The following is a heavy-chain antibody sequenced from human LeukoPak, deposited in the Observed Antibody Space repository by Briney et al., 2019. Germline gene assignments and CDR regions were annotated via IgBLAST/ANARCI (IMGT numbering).Heavy chain of an antibody. D-gene: IGHD3-9*01. CDR3: ARWRYLDV. CDR1: GGSISTFY. CDR2: IDYSGSA. Sequence: SETLSLTCTVSGGSISTFYWSWVRQPPGKGLEYIGYIDYSGSANYNPSLKRRVTISVDTSKNQFSLKLSSVTAADTAIYYCARWRYLDVWGQGTTVTVSS. V-gene: IGHV4-59*01. J-gene: IGHJ6*02.